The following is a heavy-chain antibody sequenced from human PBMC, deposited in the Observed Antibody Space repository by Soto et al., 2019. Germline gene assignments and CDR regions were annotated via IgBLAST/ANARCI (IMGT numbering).Heavy chain of an antibody. V-gene: IGHV2-5*01. CDR2: IYWNGNE. Sequence: QITLKESGPTLVKPTQTLTLTCTFSGFSLSTNGVGVGWIRQPPGKALEWLALIYWNGNERYSPSLKSRLTNTEDTSKSQVVLTVTNMDPVDTATYYCAHLLGGCPTTSCSPLRFDSWGQGTLVTVSS. CDR1: GFSLSTNGVG. D-gene: IGHD2-2*01. CDR3: AHLLGGCPTTSCSPLRFDS. J-gene: IGHJ4*02.